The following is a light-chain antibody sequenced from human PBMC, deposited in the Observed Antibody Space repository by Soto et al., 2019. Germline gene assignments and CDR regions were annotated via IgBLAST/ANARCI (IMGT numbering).Light chain of an antibody. V-gene: IGKV3-15*01. CDR3: QQYNNWPPIT. CDR2: GAS. J-gene: IGKJ5*01. Sequence: EIVMTQSPATLSVSPGERATLSCRASQRISSYLAWYQQKPGQAPRLFIYGASTRATGIPARFSGSGSGTEFTLTISSLQSEDFAVYYCQQYNNWPPITFGQGTRLEIK. CDR1: QRISSY.